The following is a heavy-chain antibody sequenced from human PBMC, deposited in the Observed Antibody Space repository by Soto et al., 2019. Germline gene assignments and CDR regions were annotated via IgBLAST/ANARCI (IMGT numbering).Heavy chain of an antibody. Sequence: GGSLRLSCAASGFTFSSYSMNWVRQAPGKGLEWVSSISSSSSYIYYADSVKGRFTISRDNAKNSLYLQMNSLRAEDTAVYYCARDRGSLGMVASNLEPDYYYYGMDVWGQGTTVTVSS. V-gene: IGHV3-21*01. D-gene: IGHD5-12*01. CDR1: GFTFSSYS. J-gene: IGHJ6*02. CDR3: ARDRGSLGMVASNLEPDYYYYGMDV. CDR2: ISSSSSYI.